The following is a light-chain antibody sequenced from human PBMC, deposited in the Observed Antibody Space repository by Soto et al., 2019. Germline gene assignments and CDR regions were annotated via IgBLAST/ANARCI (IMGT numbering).Light chain of an antibody. Sequence: DIQMPQSPSSLFASVGDSVTITCRASQTITTYLNWYRQKPGKAPKLLIYAASSLQSGVPSRFSGSGSETEFTLTISSLHPEDFATYFCQQIYSAPLTFGGGTKVEIK. V-gene: IGKV1-39*01. J-gene: IGKJ4*01. CDR1: QTITTY. CDR2: AAS. CDR3: QQIYSAPLT.